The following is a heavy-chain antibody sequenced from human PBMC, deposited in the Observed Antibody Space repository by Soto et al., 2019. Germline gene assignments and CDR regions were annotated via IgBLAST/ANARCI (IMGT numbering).Heavy chain of an antibody. CDR2: IYYSGST. CDR3: ARQSGLLWVTGPLFDY. CDR1: GGPISSSSYY. Sequence: SETLSLTCTVSGGPISSSSYYWGWIRQPPGKGLEWIGSIYYSGSTYYNPSLKSRVTISVDTSKNQFSLKLSSVTAADTAVYYCARQSGLLWVTGPLFDYWGQGTLLTVSS. D-gene: IGHD3-16*01. V-gene: IGHV4-39*01. J-gene: IGHJ4*02.